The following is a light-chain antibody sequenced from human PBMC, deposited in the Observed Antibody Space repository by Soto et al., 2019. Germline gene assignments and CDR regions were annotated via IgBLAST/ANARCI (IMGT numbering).Light chain of an antibody. V-gene: IGKV4-1*01. CDR1: QSGLSSSSNEDY. CDR3: QQYYSTPWT. J-gene: IGKJ1*01. CDR2: CAS. Sequence: LLVSLGDRTTTNCKTSQSGLSSSSNEDYLAWYQQSPGLPPRLLIYCASTRETGVPDRFSGSGSGTDFTLTISSLQAEDVAVYYCQQYYSTPWTFGQGTKVDIK.